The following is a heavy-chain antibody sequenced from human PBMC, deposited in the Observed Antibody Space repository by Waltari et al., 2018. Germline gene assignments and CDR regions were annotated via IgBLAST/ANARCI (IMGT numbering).Heavy chain of an antibody. CDR1: GGSFRGYY. CDR2: MNHDGDS. J-gene: IGHJ4*02. CDR3: ARPTYGGYNY. D-gene: IGHD5-12*01. V-gene: IGHV4-34*02. Sequence: QVQIQQLGAGLLRPSATLSLTCAVYGGSFRGYYWSWMRQSPGKGLEWIGEMNHDGDSNYNPSLESRVTISVDTSKNQLSLNLTSVTAADTAVYYCARPTYGGYNYWGQGTLVTVSS.